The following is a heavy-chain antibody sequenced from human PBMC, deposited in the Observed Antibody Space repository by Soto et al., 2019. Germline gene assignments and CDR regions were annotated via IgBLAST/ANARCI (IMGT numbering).Heavy chain of an antibody. D-gene: IGHD2-15*01. CDR1: GFTFSSYA. Sequence: HPGGSLRLSCSASGFTFSSYAMHWVRQAPGKGLEYVSAISSNGGSTYYADSVKGRFTISRDNSKNTLYLQMSSLRAEDTAVYYCVKDLWTSGGSGYPLKYNWFDPWGQGTLVTVSS. V-gene: IGHV3-64D*06. J-gene: IGHJ5*02. CDR2: ISSNGGST. CDR3: VKDLWTSGGSGYPLKYNWFDP.